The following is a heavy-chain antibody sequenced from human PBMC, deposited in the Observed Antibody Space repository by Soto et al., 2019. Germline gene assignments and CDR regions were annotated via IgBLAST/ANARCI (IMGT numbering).Heavy chain of an antibody. V-gene: IGHV4-39*01. CDR1: GGSISSSSYY. CDR2: IYYSGGT. D-gene: IGHD2-15*01. Sequence: PSETLSLTCTVSGGSISSSSYYWGWIRQPPGKGLEWIGSIYYSGGTYYNPSLKSRVTISVDTSKNQFSLKLSSVTAADTAVYYCARRYSYYFDYWGQGTLVTVST. J-gene: IGHJ4*02. CDR3: ARRYSYYFDY.